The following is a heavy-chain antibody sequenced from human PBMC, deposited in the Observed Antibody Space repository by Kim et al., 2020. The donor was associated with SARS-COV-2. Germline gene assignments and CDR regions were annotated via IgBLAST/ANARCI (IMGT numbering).Heavy chain of an antibody. Sequence: NDAAPVKGRFTISREDSKNTLYLKMSSLKTEDTAVYYCTTRPGYGDYEPWGQGTLVTVSS. J-gene: IGHJ5*02. V-gene: IGHV3-15*06. D-gene: IGHD4-17*01. CDR3: TTRPGYGDYEP.